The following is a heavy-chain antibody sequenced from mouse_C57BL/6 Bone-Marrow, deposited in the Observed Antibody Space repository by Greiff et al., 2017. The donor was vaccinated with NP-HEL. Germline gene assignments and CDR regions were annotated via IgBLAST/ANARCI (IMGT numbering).Heavy chain of an antibody. CDR2: IDPNSGGT. V-gene: IGHV1-72*01. Sequence: VQLQQPGAELVKPGASVKLSCKASGYTFTSYWMHWVKQRPGRGLEWIGRIDPNSGGTKYNEKFKSKATLTVDKPSSTAYLQLSSPTSEGSAVYYCAREGDYYGSSDYFDYWGQGTTLTVSS. CDR1: GYTFTSYW. CDR3: AREGDYYGSSDYFDY. D-gene: IGHD1-1*01. J-gene: IGHJ2*01.